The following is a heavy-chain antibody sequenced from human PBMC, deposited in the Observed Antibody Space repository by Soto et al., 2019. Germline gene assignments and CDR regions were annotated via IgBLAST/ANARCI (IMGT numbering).Heavy chain of an antibody. CDR2: VYPSDSQS. D-gene: IGHD3-9*01. V-gene: IGHV5-51*01. Sequence: GESLKISCKGSGYKFSTSWIAWVRQMPGKGLEFVGVVYPSDSQSTYSPSFQGQVTLSADKSINTAYLEWGSLKASDTAMYYCARLSTILTVRAASAVWGQGTMVTVSS. CDR3: ARLSTILTVRAASAV. CDR1: GYKFSTSW. J-gene: IGHJ3*01.